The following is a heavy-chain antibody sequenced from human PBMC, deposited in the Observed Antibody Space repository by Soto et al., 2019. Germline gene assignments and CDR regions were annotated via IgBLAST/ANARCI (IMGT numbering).Heavy chain of an antibody. D-gene: IGHD5-12*01. CDR2: IWYDGSNK. J-gene: IGHJ4*02. CDR1: GFTFSSYG. Sequence: GGSLRLSCAASGFTFSSYGMHWVRQAPGKGLEWVAVIWYDGSNKYYADSVKGRFTISRDNSKNTLYLQMNSLRAEDTAVYYCARGPAYLATTPPDYWGQGTLVTVSS. V-gene: IGHV3-33*01. CDR3: ARGPAYLATTPPDY.